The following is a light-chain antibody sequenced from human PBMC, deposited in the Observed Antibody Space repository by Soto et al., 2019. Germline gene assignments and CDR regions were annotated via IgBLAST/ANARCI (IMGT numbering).Light chain of an antibody. CDR2: DVS. J-gene: IGLJ1*01. CDR3: SSYTSSSTGV. V-gene: IGLV2-14*01. CDR1: SSDVGGYNY. Sequence: QSVLTQPASVSGSPGQSITISCTGTSSDVGGYNYVSWYQQHPAKAPKLMIYDVSNRPSGVSNRFSGSKSGNTASLTISGLQAEDESDYDGSSYTSSSTGVFGTETNVT.